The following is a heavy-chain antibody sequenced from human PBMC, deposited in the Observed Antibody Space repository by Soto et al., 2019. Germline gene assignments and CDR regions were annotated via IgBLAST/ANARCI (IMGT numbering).Heavy chain of an antibody. Sequence: SETLSLTCTVSRGSISSSSYYWGWIRQPPGKGLEWIGSIDYSGDTYYNPSLRSRLTMSVDTSKNQFSLNLSSVTAADTAVYYCARQHVEAPSAPPVWFDPWGQGTLVTVSS. CDR1: RGSISSSSYY. CDR3: ARQHVEAPSAPPVWFDP. J-gene: IGHJ5*02. D-gene: IGHD2-2*01. V-gene: IGHV4-39*01. CDR2: IDYSGDT.